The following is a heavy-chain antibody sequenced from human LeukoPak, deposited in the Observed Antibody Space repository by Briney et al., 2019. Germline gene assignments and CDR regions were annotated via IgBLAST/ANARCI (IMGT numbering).Heavy chain of an antibody. CDR2: IYYSGST. CDR1: GGSISSYY. Sequence: PSETLSLTCTVSGGSISSYYWSWIRQPPGKGLEWIGYIYYSGSTNYDPSLKSRVTISVDTSKNQFSLKLSSVTAADTAVYYCATGPTIRFLEWSFDYWGQGTLVTVSS. D-gene: IGHD3-3*01. J-gene: IGHJ4*02. CDR3: ATGPTIRFLEWSFDY. V-gene: IGHV4-59*01.